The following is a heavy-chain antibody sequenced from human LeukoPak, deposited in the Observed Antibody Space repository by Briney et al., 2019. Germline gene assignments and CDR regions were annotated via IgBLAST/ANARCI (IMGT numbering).Heavy chain of an antibody. CDR3: SRFADTNCDAFDI. Sequence: SDTLSLTCTVSGYSITSGSYWGWIRQPPGKGLEWIANVYHRGTTYYNPSLKSRLTISVDTSKNHFSLRLSSLSAADTAIYYCSRFADTNCDAFDIWGQGTLVTVSS. CDR2: VYHRGTT. V-gene: IGHV4-38-2*02. D-gene: IGHD7-27*01. CDR1: GYSITSGSY. J-gene: IGHJ3*02.